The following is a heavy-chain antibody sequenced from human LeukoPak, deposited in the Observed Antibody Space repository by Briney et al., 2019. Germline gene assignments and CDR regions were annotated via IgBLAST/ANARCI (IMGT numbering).Heavy chain of an antibody. Sequence: SVKVSCKASGGTFSSYAISWVRQAPGQGLEWMGGIIPIFGTANYAQKFQGRVTITADESTSTAYMELSSLRSEDTAVYYCASHDYGDYVLFDYWGQGTLVTVSS. V-gene: IGHV1-69*13. CDR3: ASHDYGDYVLFDY. CDR1: GGTFSSYA. CDR2: IIPIFGTA. J-gene: IGHJ4*02. D-gene: IGHD4-17*01.